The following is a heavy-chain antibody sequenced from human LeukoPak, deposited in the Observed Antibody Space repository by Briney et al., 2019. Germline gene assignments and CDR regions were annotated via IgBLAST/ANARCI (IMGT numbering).Heavy chain of an antibody. CDR3: TRAPPGYCSGGSCLYYYYGMDV. CDR1: GFTFGGYG. J-gene: IGHJ6*02. CDR2: IAYDGSRA. D-gene: IGHD2-15*01. V-gene: IGHV3-33*01. Sequence: GGSLRLSCAGSGFTFGGYGMHWFRQTPGKGLEWVAVIAYDGSRAFYADSVKGRFTISRDNSKNTMSVQMDDLRAEDTAVYYCTRAPPGYCSGGSCLYYYYGMDVWGQGTTVTVSS.